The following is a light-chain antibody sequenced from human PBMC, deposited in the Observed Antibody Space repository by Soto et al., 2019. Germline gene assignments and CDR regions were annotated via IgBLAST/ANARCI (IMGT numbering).Light chain of an antibody. CDR2: DVS. Sequence: EIVLTQSPATLYLSPGERATPSCRASQRVNDFLAWYQQIPGQAPRLLIYDVSDRATGTPARFSGSGSGADFTLTITSLEPEDFAVYFCQQRSSWPPSFGPGTKV. CDR1: QRVNDF. J-gene: IGKJ3*01. V-gene: IGKV3-11*01. CDR3: QQRSSWPPS.